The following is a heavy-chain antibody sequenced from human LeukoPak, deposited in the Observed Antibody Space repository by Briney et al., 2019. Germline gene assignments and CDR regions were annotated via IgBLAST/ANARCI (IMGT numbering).Heavy chain of an antibody. J-gene: IGHJ4*02. Sequence: SETLSLTCTVSGGSISSYYWSWIRQPPGKGLEWIGYMYYSGSTNYNPSLKSRVTISVDTSKSQLSLKLSSVTAAGTAVYYCARGYCSGGSCYPTPFYWGQGTLVTVSS. CDR2: MYYSGST. V-gene: IGHV4-59*08. CDR1: GGSISSYY. D-gene: IGHD2-15*01. CDR3: ARGYCSGGSCYPTPFY.